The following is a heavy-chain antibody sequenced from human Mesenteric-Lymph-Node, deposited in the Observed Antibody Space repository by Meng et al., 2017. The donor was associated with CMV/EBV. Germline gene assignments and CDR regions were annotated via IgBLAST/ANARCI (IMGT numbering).Heavy chain of an antibody. Sequence: QVQLLQWGAGLLKPSGTLSVYCAVYGGSFSGYYWNWIRQSPEKGLEWIGEINHSGSTTYNPSFTSRIIISVDTSTNQISLNMSSVTAADTAVYYCARGSSYDILTGYFDYWGQGALVTVSS. CDR2: INHSGST. J-gene: IGHJ4*01. V-gene: IGHV4-34*01. CDR3: ARGSSYDILTGYFDY. CDR1: GGSFSGYY. D-gene: IGHD3-9*01.